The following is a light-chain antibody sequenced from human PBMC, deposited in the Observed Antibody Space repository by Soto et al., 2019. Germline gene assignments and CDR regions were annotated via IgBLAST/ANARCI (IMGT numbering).Light chain of an antibody. V-gene: IGLV1-44*01. Sequence: QSVLTQPPSASGTPGQRVTISCSGSSSNIGSNTVNWYQQLPGTAPKLLLYSNNQRPSGVPDRFSGSKSGNSASLAISGLQSEDEADYYWAAWDDSLNGEVFGGGTKLTVL. CDR3: AAWDDSLNGEV. CDR2: SNN. J-gene: IGLJ2*01. CDR1: SSNIGSNT.